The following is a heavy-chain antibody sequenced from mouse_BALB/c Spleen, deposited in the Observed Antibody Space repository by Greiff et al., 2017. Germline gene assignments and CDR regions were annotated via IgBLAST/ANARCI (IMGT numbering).Heavy chain of an antibody. D-gene: IGHD2-3*01. CDR3: TRSCDGYYVRFAY. CDR1: GYTFTSYW. CDR2: IYPGNSDT. J-gene: IGHJ3*01. Sequence: VQLQQSGTVLARPGASVKMSCKASGYTFTSYWMHWVKQRPGQGLEWIGAIYPGNSDTSYNQKFKGKAKLTAVTSTSTAYMELSSLTNEDSAVYYCTRSCDGYYVRFAYWGQGTLVTVSA. V-gene: IGHV1-5*01.